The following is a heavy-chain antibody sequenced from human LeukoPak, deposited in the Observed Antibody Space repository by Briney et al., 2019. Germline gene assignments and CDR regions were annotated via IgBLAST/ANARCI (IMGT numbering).Heavy chain of an antibody. D-gene: IGHD2/OR15-2a*01. CDR2: INSDGSST. J-gene: IGHJ2*01. CDR3: ARGLSGDWYFDL. CDR1: GFTFSSYW. Sequence: GGSLRLSCAASGFTFSSYWMHWVRQAPGKGLVWVSRINSDGSSTSYAESVKGRFTISRDNAKNTLYLQMNSLRAEDTAVYYCARGLSGDWYFDLWGRGTLVTVSS. V-gene: IGHV3-74*01.